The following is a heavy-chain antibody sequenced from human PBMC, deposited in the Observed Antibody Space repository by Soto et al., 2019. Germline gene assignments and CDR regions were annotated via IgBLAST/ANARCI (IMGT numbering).Heavy chain of an antibody. D-gene: IGHD3-3*01. CDR3: VKPYYDFWSGPYYFDY. J-gene: IGHJ4*02. V-gene: IGHV3-64D*08. CDR1: GFPFSSYA. Sequence: GGSLRLSCSASGFPFSSYAMHWVRQAPGKGLEYVSAISSNGGSTYYADSVKGRFTISRDNSKNTPYLQMSSLRAEDTAVYYCVKPYYDFWSGPYYFDYWGQGTLVTVSS. CDR2: ISSNGGST.